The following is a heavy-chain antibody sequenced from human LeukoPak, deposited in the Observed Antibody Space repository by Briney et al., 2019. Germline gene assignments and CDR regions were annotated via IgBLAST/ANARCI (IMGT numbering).Heavy chain of an antibody. V-gene: IGHV3-23*01. CDR3: AKSLYGSGSYYMGNYYYYYMDV. J-gene: IGHJ6*03. Sequence: GGSLRLSCAASGFTFSSYEMNWVRQAPGKGLEWVSAISGSGGSTYYADSVKGRFTISRDNSKNTLYLQMNSLRAEDTAVYYCAKSLYGSGSYYMGNYYYYYMDVWGKGTTVTISS. CDR1: GFTFSSYE. D-gene: IGHD3-10*01. CDR2: ISGSGGST.